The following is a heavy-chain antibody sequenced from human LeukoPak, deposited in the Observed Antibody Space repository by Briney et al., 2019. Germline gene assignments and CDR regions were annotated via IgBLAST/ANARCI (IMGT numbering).Heavy chain of an antibody. Sequence: SETLSLTCTVSGGSISSSSYYWGWIRQPPGKGLEWIGSIYYSGSTYYNPSLKSRVTISVDTSKNQFSLKLSSVTAADTAVYYCARVIVAGTSRLDYWGQGTLVTVSS. CDR3: ARVIVAGTSRLDY. J-gene: IGHJ4*02. V-gene: IGHV4-39*01. CDR2: IYYSGST. CDR1: GGSISSSSYY. D-gene: IGHD6-19*01.